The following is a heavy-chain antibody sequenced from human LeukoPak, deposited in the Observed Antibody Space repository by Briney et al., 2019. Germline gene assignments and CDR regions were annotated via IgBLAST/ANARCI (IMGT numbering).Heavy chain of an antibody. CDR3: ARQKCASASCLTKNAFDV. CDR2: IYTSGTT. CDR1: GSISSYY. Sequence: SETLSLTCTVSGSISSYYWSWIRQPPGKGLEWIGYIYTSGTTNYNPSLKSRVTISVDTSKNQFSLDLSSVTAADSAVYYCARQKCASASCLTKNAFDVWGQGTMVTVSS. J-gene: IGHJ3*01. D-gene: IGHD2-2*01. V-gene: IGHV4-4*09.